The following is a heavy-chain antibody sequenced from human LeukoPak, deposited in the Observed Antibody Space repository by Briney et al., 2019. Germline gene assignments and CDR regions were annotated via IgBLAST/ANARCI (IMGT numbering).Heavy chain of an antibody. CDR3: ARVDTVMAYYFDL. CDR1: GFTFSDYA. CDR2: ISGSGATT. D-gene: IGHD5-18*01. V-gene: IGHV3-23*01. J-gene: IGHJ4*02. Sequence: PGGSLRLSCAASGFTFSDYAMSWVRQAPGKGLDWVSTISGSGATTYYANSVMGRFTISRHNSRNTLYLQMNSLRAEDTAVYYCARVDTVMAYYFDLWGQGTLVTVSS.